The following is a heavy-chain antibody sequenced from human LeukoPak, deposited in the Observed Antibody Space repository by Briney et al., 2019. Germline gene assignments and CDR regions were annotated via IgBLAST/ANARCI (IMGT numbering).Heavy chain of an antibody. J-gene: IGHJ4*02. CDR3: ARDRPGLRRTPGGY. V-gene: IGHV1-2*02. CDR2: INPNSGGT. D-gene: IGHD3-16*01. CDR1: GYTFTGYY. Sequence: ASVKVSCKASGYTFTGYYMHWVRQAPGQGLEWMGWINPNSGGTNYAQKFQGRVTMTRDTSISTAYMELSRLRSDDTAVYYCARDRPGLRRTPGGYWGQGTLVTVSS.